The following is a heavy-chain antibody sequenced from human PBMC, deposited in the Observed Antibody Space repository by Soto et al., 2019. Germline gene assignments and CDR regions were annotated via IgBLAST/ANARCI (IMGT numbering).Heavy chain of an antibody. J-gene: IGHJ4*02. CDR3: VREDWPRFDS. V-gene: IGHV3-7*01. D-gene: IGHD2-21*01. CDR2: ISGGASDK. Sequence: EVQLVESGGRLVQPGGSLRLSCAASGFMFSAYWMSWVRHDPGKGLEWVASISGGASDKFYVDSVKGRFTISRDDSKNSLYLQMNSLRDEDMAVYYCVREDWPRFDSWGQGTLVTVSS. CDR1: GFMFSAYW.